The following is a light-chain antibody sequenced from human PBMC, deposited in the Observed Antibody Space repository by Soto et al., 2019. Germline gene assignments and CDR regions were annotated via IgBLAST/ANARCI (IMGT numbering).Light chain of an antibody. Sequence: QSVLTQPHSVSGSPGQSVTISCTGTSSDVGAYNFASWYQQRPGTAPRLIIYDVNKRPSGVPDRFSGSKSGNTASLTISGLQADDEAGYYCCSYAGNYKYVFGSGTTVTVL. V-gene: IGLV2-11*01. CDR2: DVN. CDR3: CSYAGNYKYV. J-gene: IGLJ1*01. CDR1: SSDVGAYNF.